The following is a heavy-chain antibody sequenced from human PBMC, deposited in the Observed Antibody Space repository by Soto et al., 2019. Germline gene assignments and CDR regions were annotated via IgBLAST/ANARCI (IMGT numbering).Heavy chain of an antibody. V-gene: IGHV5-51*01. D-gene: IGHD2-2*01. CDR1: GYSFTSYW. CDR2: IYPGDSDT. Sequence: PGESLKISCKGSGYSFTSYWIGWVRQMPGKGLEWMGIIYPGDSDTRYSPSFQGQVTISADKSISTAYLQWSSLKASDTAMYYCARHGVIQDIAVVPAAKYYYMDVWGKGTTVTVAS. J-gene: IGHJ6*03. CDR3: ARHGVIQDIAVVPAAKYYYMDV.